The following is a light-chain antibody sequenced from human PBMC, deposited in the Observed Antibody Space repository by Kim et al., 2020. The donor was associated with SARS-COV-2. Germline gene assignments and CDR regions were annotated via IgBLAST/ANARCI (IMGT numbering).Light chain of an antibody. Sequence: SVGDRVTITCQASLDIRNYLNWYQQKPGKAPKLLIYDASDLEAGVPSRFSGSGAGSHFTFTITSLQPEDVATYYCQQYDNLPYTFGQGTKLEI. J-gene: IGKJ2*01. CDR1: LDIRNY. V-gene: IGKV1-33*01. CDR2: DAS. CDR3: QQYDNLPYT.